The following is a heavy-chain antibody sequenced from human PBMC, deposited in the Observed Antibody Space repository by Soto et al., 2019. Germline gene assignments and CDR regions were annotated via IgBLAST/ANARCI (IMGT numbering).Heavy chain of an antibody. D-gene: IGHD3-22*01. CDR1: GGSIISGGYS. J-gene: IGHJ6*02. V-gene: IGHV4-30-2*01. CDR3: ARSPPSSDSSSYYRVFGMDV. Sequence: PLPTQSVTYAVSGGSIISGGYSWSWIRQPPGKGLEWIGYIYHSGSTYYNPSLKSRVTISVDRSKNQFSLKLSSVTAADTAGYYCARSPPSSDSSSYYRVFGMDVWGQGTTVTVFS. CDR2: IYHSGST.